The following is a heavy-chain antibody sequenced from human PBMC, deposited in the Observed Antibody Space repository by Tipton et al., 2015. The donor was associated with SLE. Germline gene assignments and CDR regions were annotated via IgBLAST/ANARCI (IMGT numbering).Heavy chain of an antibody. CDR2: TYYRSKWYN. CDR3: ARDRRERVGDYFDY. J-gene: IGHJ4*02. V-gene: IGHV6-1*01. Sequence: LRLSCAISGDSVSSNSAAWNWIRQSPSRGLEWLGRTYYRSKWYNDYAVSVKSRITINPDTSKNQFSLQPNSVTPEDTAVYYCARDRRERVGDYFDYWGQGTLVTVSS. CDR1: GDSVSSNSAA. D-gene: IGHD3-16*01.